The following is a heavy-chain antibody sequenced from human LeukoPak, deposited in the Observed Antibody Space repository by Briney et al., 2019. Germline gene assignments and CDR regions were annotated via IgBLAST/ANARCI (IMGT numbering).Heavy chain of an antibody. D-gene: IGHD3-9*01. CDR3: ARGGYYDILTGHETVDAFDI. CDR1: GYTLTELS. V-gene: IGHV1-24*01. Sequence: GASVKVSCKVSGYTLTELSMHWVRQAPGKGLEWMGGFDPEDGETIYAQKFQGRVTMTEDTSTDTAYMELSSLRSEDTAVYYCARGGYYDILTGHETVDAFDIWGQGTMVTVSP. J-gene: IGHJ3*02. CDR2: FDPEDGET.